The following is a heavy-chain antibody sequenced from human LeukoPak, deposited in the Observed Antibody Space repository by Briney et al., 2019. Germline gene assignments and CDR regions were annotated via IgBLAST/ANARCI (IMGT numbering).Heavy chain of an antibody. CDR1: GFTFSTYG. V-gene: IGHV3-23*01. CDR2: IGATSGLI. D-gene: IGHD3-10*01. J-gene: IGHJ4*02. Sequence: PGGSLRLSCAASGFTFSTYGMAWVRQVPGNRLEWVSSIGATSGLISYADSVKGRFTVSSSEKTFYLQMNSLRAEDTAVYFCAAKILGSAPFDFWGQGTLVTVSA. CDR3: AAKILGSAPFDF.